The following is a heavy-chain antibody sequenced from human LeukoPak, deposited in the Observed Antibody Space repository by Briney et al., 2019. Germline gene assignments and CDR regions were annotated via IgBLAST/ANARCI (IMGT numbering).Heavy chain of an antibody. CDR1: GFTFSSYA. CDR3: AKAVAATGRYYFGMDV. D-gene: IGHD6-19*01. J-gene: IGHJ6*02. Sequence: GGSLRLSCAASGFTFSSYAMSWVRQAPGKGLEWVSAISGSGGSTYYADSVKGRFTISRDNSKSTLYLQMNSLRAEDTAVYYCAKAVAATGRYYFGMDVWGQGTTVTVSS. V-gene: IGHV3-23*01. CDR2: ISGSGGST.